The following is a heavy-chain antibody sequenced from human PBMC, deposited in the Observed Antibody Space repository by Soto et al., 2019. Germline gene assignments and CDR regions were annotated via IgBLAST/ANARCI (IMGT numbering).Heavy chain of an antibody. CDR2: IYYSGST. Sequence: ASETLSLTCTVSGGSISSGDYYWSWIRQPPGKGLEWIGYIYYSGSTYYNPSLKSRVTISVDTSKNQFSLKLSSVAAADTAVYYCARQYSSSSKYYYYGMDVWGQGTTVTVSS. D-gene: IGHD6-6*01. J-gene: IGHJ6*02. CDR1: GGSISSGDYY. V-gene: IGHV4-30-4*01. CDR3: ARQYSSSSKYYYYGMDV.